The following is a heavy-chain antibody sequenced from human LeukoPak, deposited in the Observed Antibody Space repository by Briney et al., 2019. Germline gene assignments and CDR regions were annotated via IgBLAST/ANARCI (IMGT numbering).Heavy chain of an antibody. V-gene: IGHV3-30-3*01. CDR1: GFTFSSYA. J-gene: IGHJ6*02. Sequence: GGSLRLSCAASGFTFSSYAMHWVRQAPGKGLEWVAVISYDGSNKYYADSVKGRFTISRDNSKNTLYLQMNSLRAEDTAVYYCARERGSSSWSPIYYYHYGMDVWGQGTTVTVSS. CDR3: ARERGSSSWSPIYYYHYGMDV. CDR2: ISYDGSNK. D-gene: IGHD6-13*01.